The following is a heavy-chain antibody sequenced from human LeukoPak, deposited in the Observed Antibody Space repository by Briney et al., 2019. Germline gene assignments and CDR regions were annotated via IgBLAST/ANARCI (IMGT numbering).Heavy chain of an antibody. Sequence: GGSLRLSCAASGLTFSSFAMSWVRQAPGKGLEWVSGITGGGGATYYADSVKGRFTISRDNSRSTLYLQMNSLRVEDTAVYYCAKQVEASVAGTGVAFNIWGQRTMVTVSS. D-gene: IGHD6-19*01. CDR1: GLTFSSFA. CDR2: ITGGGGAT. CDR3: AKQVEASVAGTGVAFNI. J-gene: IGHJ3*02. V-gene: IGHV3-23*01.